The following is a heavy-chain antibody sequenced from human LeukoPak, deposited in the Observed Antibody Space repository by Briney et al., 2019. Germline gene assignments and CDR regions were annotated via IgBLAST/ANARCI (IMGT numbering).Heavy chain of an antibody. Sequence: SETLSLTCTVSGGSVSSGSYYWSWIRQPPGKGLEWIGYSYYSGSTNYNPSLKSRVTISVDTSKNQFSPKLSSVTAADTAVYYCARVTGYGRSSTSHYYYYYGMDVWSKGTTVTVSS. J-gene: IGHJ6*04. CDR3: ARVTGYGRSSTSHYYYYYGMDV. V-gene: IGHV4-61*01. CDR1: GGSVSSGSYY. D-gene: IGHD2-2*01. CDR2: SYYSGST.